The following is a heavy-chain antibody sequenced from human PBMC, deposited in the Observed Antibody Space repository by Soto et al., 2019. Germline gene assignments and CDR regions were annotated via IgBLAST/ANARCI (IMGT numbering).Heavy chain of an antibody. V-gene: IGHV4-59*01. J-gene: IGHJ4*02. CDR1: GGSISSYY. D-gene: IGHD6-19*01. CDR2: IYYSGST. Sequence: QVQLQESGPGLVKPSETLSLTCTVSGGSISSYYWSWIRQPPGKGLEWIGYIYYSGSTNYNPSLTSRVTISVDTSKNQFSLKLSSVTAADTAVYYCARDYAGPDIAVAGSPFDYWGQGTLVTVSS. CDR3: ARDYAGPDIAVAGSPFDY.